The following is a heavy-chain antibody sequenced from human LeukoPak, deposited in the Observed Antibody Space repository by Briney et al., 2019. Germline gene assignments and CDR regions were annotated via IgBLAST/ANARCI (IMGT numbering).Heavy chain of an antibody. D-gene: IGHD1-26*01. J-gene: IGHJ4*02. CDR2: ISAYNGNT. V-gene: IGHV1-18*01. CDR3: ARPLGATTLLPWVD. Sequence: ASVKVSCKASGYTFTSYGISWVRQAPGQGLEWMGWISAYNGNTNYAQKLQGRVTMTTDTSTSTAYMELRSLRSEDTAVYYCARPLGATTLLPWVDWGQGTLVTVSS. CDR1: GYTFTSYG.